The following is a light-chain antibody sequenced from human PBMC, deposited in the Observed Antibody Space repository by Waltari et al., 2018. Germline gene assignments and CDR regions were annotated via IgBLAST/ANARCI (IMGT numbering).Light chain of an antibody. V-gene: IGKV1-39*01. CDR2: AAS. CDR1: QSISSY. Sequence: DIQMTQSPYSLSASVGGRVTITCRASQSISSYLNWYQQKPGKAPKLLIYAASSLESGVPSRFSGSGSGTDFSLTISSLQPEDFATYYCQQSYSTLPTFGPGTKVDIK. CDR3: QQSYSTLPT. J-gene: IGKJ3*01.